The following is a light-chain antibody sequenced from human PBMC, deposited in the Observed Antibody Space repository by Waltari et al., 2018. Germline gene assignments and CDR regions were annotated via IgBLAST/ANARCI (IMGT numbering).Light chain of an antibody. J-gene: IGLJ2*01. V-gene: IGLV3-1*01. CDR3: QVWDSSTGVV. CDR2: HGT. Sequence: SYELTQPPSVSVSPGQTATIPCSGDKLGVKSPFRYQHRPGQSPAVVIYHGTERPSGTPERFSGSNSGNTATLTISGTLPMDEGDYFCQVWDSSTGVVFGGGTTLTVL. CDR1: KLGVKS.